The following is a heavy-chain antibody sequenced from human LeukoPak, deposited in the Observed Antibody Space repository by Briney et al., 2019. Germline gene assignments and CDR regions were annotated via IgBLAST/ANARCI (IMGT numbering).Heavy chain of an antibody. CDR2: IYYSGST. J-gene: IGHJ6*02. CDR1: GGSISSGDYY. D-gene: IGHD3-22*01. Sequence: PSXXLSLTCTVSGGSISSGDYYWSWIRQPPGKGLEWIGNIYYSGSTYYNPSLKSRVTISVDTSKNQFSLKLSSVTAADTAVYYCARDNYYDSSGYYRPTFKYYYYGMDVWGQGTTVTVSS. V-gene: IGHV4-30-4*01. CDR3: ARDNYYDSSGYYRPTFKYYYYGMDV.